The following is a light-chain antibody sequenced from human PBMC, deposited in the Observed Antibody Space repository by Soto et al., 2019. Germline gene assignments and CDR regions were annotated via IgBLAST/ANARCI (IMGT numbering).Light chain of an antibody. CDR2: GAS. CDR3: KQYGSSGT. CDR1: QSVSNNY. J-gene: IGKJ1*01. Sequence: EIVLTQSPGTLSLSPGERATLSCRASQSVSNNYLAWYQQKPGQAPRLLIYGASNRATGITDRFSGSGSGTVFAITSSRLEPEEFSVYSCKQYGSSGTFGQGTKVEIK. V-gene: IGKV3-20*01.